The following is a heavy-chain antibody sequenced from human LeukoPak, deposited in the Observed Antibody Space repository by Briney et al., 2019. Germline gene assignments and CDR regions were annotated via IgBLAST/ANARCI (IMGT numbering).Heavy chain of an antibody. CDR1: GFTFSSYA. V-gene: IGHV3-23*01. CDR2: ISGSGGST. CDR3: AEDLSGSYSTGIFDY. J-gene: IGHJ4*02. Sequence: PGGSLRLSCAASGFTFSSYAMSWVRQAPGKGLEWVSAISGSGGSTYYADSVKGRFTISRDNSKNTLYLQMNSLRAEDTAVYYCAEDLSGSYSTGIFDYWGQGTLVTVSS. D-gene: IGHD1-26*01.